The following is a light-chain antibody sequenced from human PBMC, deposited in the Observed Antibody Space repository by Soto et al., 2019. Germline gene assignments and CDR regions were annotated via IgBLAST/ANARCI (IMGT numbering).Light chain of an antibody. CDR2: GAS. V-gene: IGKV3-20*01. Sequence: EILLTQSPGTLSLSPGERATLSCRASQTVRNSYLAWYQQKPGQAPRLLIYGASGRATGIPDRFSGSGSGTDFTLTISRLEPEDFAVYYCQQYGSSPYTFGQGTKLEI. J-gene: IGKJ2*01. CDR3: QQYGSSPYT. CDR1: QTVRNSY.